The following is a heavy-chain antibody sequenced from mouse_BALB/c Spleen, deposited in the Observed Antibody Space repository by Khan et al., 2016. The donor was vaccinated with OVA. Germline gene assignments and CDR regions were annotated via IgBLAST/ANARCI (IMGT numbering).Heavy chain of an antibody. CDR2: IRYSGGT. Sequence: EVELVESGPGLVKPSQSLSLTCTVAGYSITSGYAWNLIRQFPGNKLEWMGYIRYSGGTSYNPSLKSRISITRDTSKNQIFLQLNSVTTEDTATDYFARGNYYGYYFDYWGQGTPLTVSS. D-gene: IGHD1-1*01. CDR3: ARGNYYGYYFDY. V-gene: IGHV3-2*02. J-gene: IGHJ2*01. CDR1: GYSITSGYA.